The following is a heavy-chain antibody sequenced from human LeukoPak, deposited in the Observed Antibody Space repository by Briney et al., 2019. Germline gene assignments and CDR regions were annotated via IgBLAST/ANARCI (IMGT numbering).Heavy chain of an antibody. CDR1: GFTFSSYA. CDR2: ISGSGGST. V-gene: IGHV3-23*01. CDR3: AKDYDSSGYGSLTYYFDY. Sequence: PGGSLRLSCAASGFTFSSYAMSWVRQAPGKGLEWVSAISGSGGSTYYADSVKGRFTISRDNSKNTLYLQMNSLRAEDTAVYYCAKDYDSSGYGSLTYYFDYWGQGTLVTVSS. J-gene: IGHJ4*02. D-gene: IGHD3-22*01.